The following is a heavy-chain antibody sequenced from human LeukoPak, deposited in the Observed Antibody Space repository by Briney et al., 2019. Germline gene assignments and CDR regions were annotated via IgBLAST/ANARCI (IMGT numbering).Heavy chain of an antibody. CDR2: IYYSGST. Sequence: SETLSLTCTVSGGSISSSSHYWGWIRQPPGKGLEWIGSIYYSGSTYYNPSLKSRVTISVDTSKNQFSLKLSSVTAADTAVYYCARDSGSSRNFDYWGQGTLVTVSS. CDR1: GGSISSSSHY. CDR3: ARDSGSSRNFDY. V-gene: IGHV4-39*07. J-gene: IGHJ4*02. D-gene: IGHD1-26*01.